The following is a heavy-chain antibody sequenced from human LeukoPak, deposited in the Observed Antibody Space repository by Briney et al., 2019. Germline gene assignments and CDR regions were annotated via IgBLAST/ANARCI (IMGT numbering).Heavy chain of an antibody. CDR2: ISGSGGST. CDR3: AKALRDFWSGYYWADDAFDI. CDR1: GFTFSSYA. J-gene: IGHJ3*02. V-gene: IGHV3-23*01. Sequence: GGSLRLSCAASGFTFSSYAMSWVRQAPGEGPEWVSAISGSGGSTYYAGSVKGRFTISRDNSKNTLYLQMNSLRAEDTAVYYCAKALRDFWSGYYWADDAFDIWGQGTMVTVSS. D-gene: IGHD3-3*01.